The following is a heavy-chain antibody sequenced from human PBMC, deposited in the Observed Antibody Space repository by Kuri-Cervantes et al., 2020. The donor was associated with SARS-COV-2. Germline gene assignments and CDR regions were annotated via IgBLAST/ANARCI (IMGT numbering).Heavy chain of an antibody. CDR2: IIPDLGVT. Sequence: SVKVSCKASGVTFTRDTINWVRQAPGQGLEWMGGIIPDLGVTNYARKFQGRVTITADKSTNTAYMDLNSLTSEDTAVYYCARDRSAWPFDYWGQGTLVTVSS. D-gene: IGHD6-19*01. V-gene: IGHV1-69*10. CDR1: GVTFTRDT. J-gene: IGHJ4*02. CDR3: ARDRSAWPFDY.